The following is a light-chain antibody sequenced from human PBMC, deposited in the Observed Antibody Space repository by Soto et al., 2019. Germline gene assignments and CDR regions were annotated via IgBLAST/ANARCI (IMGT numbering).Light chain of an antibody. V-gene: IGKV1-5*01. J-gene: IGKJ1*01. CDR2: DAS. CDR3: QQYNSYPWT. Sequence: DIPMTQSPSSLSASVGDRVTITCQASQDISNYLNWYQQKPGKAPKLLIYDASSLESGVPSRFSGSGSGTEFTLTISSLQPDDFATYYCQQYNSYPWTFGQGTKVEIK. CDR1: QDISNY.